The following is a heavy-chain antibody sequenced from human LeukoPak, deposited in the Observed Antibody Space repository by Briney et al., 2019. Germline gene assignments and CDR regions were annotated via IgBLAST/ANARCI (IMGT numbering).Heavy chain of an antibody. D-gene: IGHD2-2*01. V-gene: IGHV4-59*01. Sequence: PSETLSLTWTVSGGSISSYYWSWIRQPPGKGLEWIGYIYYSGSTNYNPSLKSRVTISVDTSKNHFSLKLSSVTAADTAVYYCATMPIVVVPAAIPWAFDIWGQGTMVTVSS. CDR2: IYYSGST. J-gene: IGHJ3*02. CDR3: ATMPIVVVPAAIPWAFDI. CDR1: GGSISSYY.